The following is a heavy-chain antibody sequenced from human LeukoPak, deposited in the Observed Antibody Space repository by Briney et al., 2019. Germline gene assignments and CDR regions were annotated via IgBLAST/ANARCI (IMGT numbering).Heavy chain of an antibody. CDR2: ISSRSTYI. CDR1: RFTFSTYS. D-gene: IGHD3-10*01. Sequence: GGSLRLSCAASRFTFSTYSMNWVRQAPGKGLEWVSSISSRSTYIYYADSVKGRFTISRDNAKNSLYLQMNSLRAEDTAVYYCASSRKGFGDLSDYWGQGTLVTVSS. CDR3: ASSRKGFGDLSDY. V-gene: IGHV3-21*04. J-gene: IGHJ4*02.